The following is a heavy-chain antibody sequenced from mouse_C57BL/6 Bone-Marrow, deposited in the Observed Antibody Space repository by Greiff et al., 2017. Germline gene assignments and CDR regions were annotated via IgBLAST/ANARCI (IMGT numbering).Heavy chain of an antibody. Sequence: EVKLVESGGGLVKPGGSLKLSCAASGFTFSSYAMSWVRQTPEKRLEWVATISDGGSYTYYPDNVKGRFTISRDNAKNNLYLQMSHLKSEDTAMYYCARGLYYYGSSYLYAMDYWGQGTSGTVSS. CDR3: ARGLYYYGSSYLYAMDY. J-gene: IGHJ4*01. CDR2: ISDGGSYT. D-gene: IGHD1-1*01. CDR1: GFTFSSYA. V-gene: IGHV5-4*03.